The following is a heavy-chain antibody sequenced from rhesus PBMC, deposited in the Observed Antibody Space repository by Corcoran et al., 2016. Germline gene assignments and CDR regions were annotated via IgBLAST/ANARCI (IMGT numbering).Heavy chain of an antibody. CDR1: GGSLRGSY. Sequence: QVQLQESGPGLVKPSETLSLTCAVSGGSLRGSYGNVTRQPPGTGVAWLGYIGGSSGRPSSNPSIKSRFTISTDTSKNQFSLKLSSMTAADTAMYYCARHPQPSSSGGAWGNRFDVWGAGVLVVVSS. CDR2: IGGSSGRP. J-gene: IGHJ5-1*01. CDR3: ARHPQPSSSGGAWGNRFDV. D-gene: IGHD7-45*01. V-gene: IGHV4-165*02.